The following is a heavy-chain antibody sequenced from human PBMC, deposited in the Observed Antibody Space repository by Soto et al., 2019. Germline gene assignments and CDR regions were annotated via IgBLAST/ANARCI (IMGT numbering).Heavy chain of an antibody. Sequence: HVTLKESGPVLVKPTETLTLTCTVSGFSLSNGKVGVSWIRQPPGKALEWLAHIFSNDEKSYRTSLKSRLTISEDTSKSQVVLTMTNAGPVDTATYYCARILFGRSVAGGYFYMDVWGKGTTVTVSS. D-gene: IGHD6-19*01. V-gene: IGHV2-26*01. CDR3: ARILFGRSVAGGYFYMDV. J-gene: IGHJ6*03. CDR1: GFSLSNGKVG. CDR2: IFSNDEK.